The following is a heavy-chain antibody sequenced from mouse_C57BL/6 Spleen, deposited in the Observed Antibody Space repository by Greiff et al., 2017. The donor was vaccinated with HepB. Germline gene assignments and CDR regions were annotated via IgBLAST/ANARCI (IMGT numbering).Heavy chain of an antibody. CDR1: GYTFTDYE. D-gene: IGHD3-2*02. V-gene: IGHV1-15*01. CDR2: IDPETGGT. CDR3: TRSGQLRLPLFAY. J-gene: IGHJ2*01. Sequence: VQLVESGAELVRPGASVTLSCKASGYTFTDYEMHWVKQTPVHGLEWIGAIDPETGGTAYNQKFKGKAILTADKSSSTAYMELRSLTSEDSAVYYCTRSGQLRLPLFAYWGQGTTLTVSS.